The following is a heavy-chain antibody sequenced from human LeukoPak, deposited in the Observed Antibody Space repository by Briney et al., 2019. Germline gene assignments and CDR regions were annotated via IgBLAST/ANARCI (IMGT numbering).Heavy chain of an antibody. V-gene: IGHV4-4*07. J-gene: IGHJ4*02. CDR2: IYTSGST. Sequence: KPSETLSLTCTVSGGSISSYYWSWIRQPAGKGLEWIGRIYTSGSTNYNPSLKSRVTMSVDTSKNQFSLKLSSVTAADTAVYYCARDWLDYGDYYFDYWGQGTLVTVSS. D-gene: IGHD4-17*01. CDR3: ARDWLDYGDYYFDY. CDR1: GGSISSYY.